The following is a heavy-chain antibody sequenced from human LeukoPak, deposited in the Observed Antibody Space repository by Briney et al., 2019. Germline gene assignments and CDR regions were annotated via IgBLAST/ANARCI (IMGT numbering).Heavy chain of an antibody. CDR3: AKAHMTSEDF. CDR2: ISGSAESL. Sequence: GGSLRLSCAASGFTFSSYAMSWVRQAPGKGLEWVATISGSAESLYYADSARGRFTISRDNSKKSVSLQMKNLRAEDTAVYYCAKAHMTSEDFWGQGTLVTVSS. D-gene: IGHD4-11*01. CDR1: GFTFSSYA. J-gene: IGHJ1*01. V-gene: IGHV3-23*01.